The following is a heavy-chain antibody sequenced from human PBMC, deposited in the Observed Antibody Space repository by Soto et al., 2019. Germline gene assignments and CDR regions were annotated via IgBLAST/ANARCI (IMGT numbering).Heavy chain of an antibody. CDR3: ASWYHYDNPGAFDN. V-gene: IGHV4-4*02. CDR1: GGSISSSNC. D-gene: IGHD3-22*01. J-gene: IGHJ3*02. Sequence: SETLSLTCAVSGGSISSSNCWSFVRQPPGKGLEWIGEIYHSGSTNYNPSLKSRVTISVDKSKNQFSLKLSSVTAADTAVYYCASWYHYDNPGAFDNWGQGTMVTVSS. CDR2: IYHSGST.